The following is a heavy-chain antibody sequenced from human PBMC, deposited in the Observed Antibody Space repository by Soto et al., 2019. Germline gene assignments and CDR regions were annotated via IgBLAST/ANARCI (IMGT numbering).Heavy chain of an antibody. CDR2: ISGSSDTI. V-gene: IGHV3-48*02. CDR3: ARDHGGSTWFVGIYYYFGVDV. CDR1: GFTLSSYN. J-gene: IGHJ6*02. Sequence: EVQLVESGGGLVQPGGSLRLSCAASGFTLSSYNMNWVRQAPGKGLEWVSYISGSSDTIYYADSVKGRFTISRDNAKNSLYLQMDSLSDEATAVYYCARDHGGSTWFVGIYYYFGVDVWGQGTTVTVSS. D-gene: IGHD6-13*01.